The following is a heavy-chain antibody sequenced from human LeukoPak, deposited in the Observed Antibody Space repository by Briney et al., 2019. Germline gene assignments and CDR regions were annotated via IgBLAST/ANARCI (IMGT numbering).Heavy chain of an antibody. CDR3: ARDPPYYDFWSGPTPYYFDY. Sequence: GGSLRLSCAASGFTFSDYYMSWIRQAPGKGLEWVSYISSSGSTIYYADSVKGRFTISRDNAKNSLYLQMNSLRAGDTAVYYCARDPPYYDFWSGPTPYYFDYWGQGTLVTVSS. V-gene: IGHV3-11*01. CDR1: GFTFSDYY. D-gene: IGHD3-3*01. J-gene: IGHJ4*02. CDR2: ISSSGSTI.